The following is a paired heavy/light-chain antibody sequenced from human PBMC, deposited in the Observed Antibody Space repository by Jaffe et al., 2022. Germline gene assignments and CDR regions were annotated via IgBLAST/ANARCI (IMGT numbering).Heavy chain of an antibody. Sequence: DVHLVESGGGLVQPGGSLRLSCAASGFTFSNTDMHWVRQAPGNSLEWVSSIGIIDGHIYYADSVKGRFTISRENAKNSLYLQMNSLRAGDTAVYYCARSIRFGPSPFDYWGQGTLVTVSS. CDR3: ARSIRFGPSPFDY. CDR2: IGIIDGHI. CDR1: GFTFSNTD. V-gene: IGHV3-13*01. J-gene: IGHJ4*02. D-gene: IGHD3-16*01.
Light chain of an antibody. CDR2: DAT. CDR3: SSWIRSSSPYV. J-gene: IGLJ1*01. CDR1: SGDSATYNY. Sequence: SALTQPASVSGSPGQSITISCTGTSGDSATYNYVSWYQQHPGKAPKLMIYDATYRPSGISNRFSGSKSANTASLTISGLQAEDEADYYCSSWIRSSSPYVFGTGTRVTVL. V-gene: IGLV2-14*03.